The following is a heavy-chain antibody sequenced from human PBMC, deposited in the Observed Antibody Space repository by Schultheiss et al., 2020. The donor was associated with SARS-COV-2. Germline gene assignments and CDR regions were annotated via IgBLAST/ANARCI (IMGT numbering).Heavy chain of an antibody. Sequence: GGSLRLSCAASGFTFSSYWMSWVRQAPGKGLEWVSGISWNSGSIGYADSVKGRFTISRDNAKNSLYLQMNSLRAEDTALYYCAKDATISRYCSSTSCYAYYYYYMDVWGKGTTVTVSS. CDR2: ISWNSGSI. D-gene: IGHD2-2*01. J-gene: IGHJ6*03. CDR3: AKDATISRYCSSTSCYAYYYYYMDV. V-gene: IGHV3-9*01. CDR1: GFTFSSYW.